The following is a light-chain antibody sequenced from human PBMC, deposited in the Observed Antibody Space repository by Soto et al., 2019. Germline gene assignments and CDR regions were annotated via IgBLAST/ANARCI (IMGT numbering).Light chain of an antibody. CDR1: SSDVGSYNL. CDR2: EVS. V-gene: IGLV2-23*02. CDR3: CSYAGSSFYV. Sequence: QSVLTQPASVSGSPGQSITISCTGTSSDVGSYNLVSWYQQHPGKAPKLMIYEVSQRPSGVSNRFSGSKSGNTASLTLSGLQAEDEADYYCCSYAGSSFYVFGTGTKVTVL. J-gene: IGLJ1*01.